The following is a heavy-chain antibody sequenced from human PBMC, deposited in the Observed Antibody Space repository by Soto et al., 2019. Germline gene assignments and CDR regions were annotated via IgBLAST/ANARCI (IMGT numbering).Heavy chain of an antibody. CDR3: ARDSGPYSSSWNWFDP. D-gene: IGHD6-13*01. V-gene: IGHV1-18*01. CDR2: ISAYNGNT. J-gene: IGHJ5*02. CDR1: GYTFTSYG. Sequence: ASVKVSCKVSGYTFTSYGISWVRQAPGQGLEWMGWISAYNGNTNYAQKLQGRVTMTTDTSTSTAYMELRSLRSDDTAVYYCARDSGPYSSSWNWFDPWGQGTLVTVSP.